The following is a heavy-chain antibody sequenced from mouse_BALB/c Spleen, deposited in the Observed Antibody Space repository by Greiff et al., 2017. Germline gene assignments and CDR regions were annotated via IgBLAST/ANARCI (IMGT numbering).Heavy chain of an antibody. D-gene: IGHD1-2*01. CDR2: ISSGGSYT. V-gene: IGHV5-9-1*01. CDR3: ARPAITTAPWDYAMDY. J-gene: IGHJ4*01. CDR1: GFTFSSYA. Sequence: EVMLVESGGGLVKPGGSLKLSCAASGFTFSSYAMSWVRQTPEKRLEWVATISSGGSYTYYPDSVKGRFTISRDNAKNTLYLQMSSLRSEDTAMYYCARPAITTAPWDYAMDYWGQGTSVTVSS.